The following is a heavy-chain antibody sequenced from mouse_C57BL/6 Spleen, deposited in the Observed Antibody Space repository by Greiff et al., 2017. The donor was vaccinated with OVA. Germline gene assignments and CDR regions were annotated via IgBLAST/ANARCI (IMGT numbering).Heavy chain of an antibody. Sequence: VQLQQSGPELVKPGASVKISCKASGYTFTDYYMNWVKQSHGKSLEWIGDINPHNGGTSYNQKFKGKATLTVDKSSSTAYMELRSLTSEDSAVYYWARGRIYDGYLDYWGQGTTLTVSS. J-gene: IGHJ2*01. CDR2: INPHNGGT. V-gene: IGHV1-26*01. D-gene: IGHD2-3*01. CDR1: GYTFTDYY. CDR3: ARGRIYDGYLDY.